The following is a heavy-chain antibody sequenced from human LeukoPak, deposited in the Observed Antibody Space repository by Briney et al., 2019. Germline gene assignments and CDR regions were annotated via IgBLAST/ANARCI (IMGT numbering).Heavy chain of an antibody. CDR2: IYTSGST. Sequence: SETLSLTCTVCGGSISSGSYYGSWIRQPAGRGLEWIERIYTSGSTNYNPSLKSQVTISVDKPKNQYSRKRSDVTAADTAVYYCARARGYCSGGSCYGSHPLHAFDIWGQGTMVTVSS. D-gene: IGHD2-15*01. V-gene: IGHV4-61*02. J-gene: IGHJ3*02. CDR3: ARARGYCSGGSCYGSHPLHAFDI. CDR1: GGSISSGSYY.